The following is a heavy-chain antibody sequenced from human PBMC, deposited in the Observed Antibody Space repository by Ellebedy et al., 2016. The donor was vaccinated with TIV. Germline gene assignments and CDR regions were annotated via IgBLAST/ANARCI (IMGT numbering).Heavy chain of an antibody. CDR1: GFSIRNYY. D-gene: IGHD2-2*01. Sequence: PGGSLRLSCAASGFSIRNYYMSWIRQAPGKGLEWLAYISGNANNIQYADSVKGRFTISRDNAKNSIYLQMKNLRGDDTALYFCAREDIVVVRDGMDVWGHGTTVTVSS. J-gene: IGHJ6*02. V-gene: IGHV3-11*04. CDR3: AREDIVVVRDGMDV. CDR2: ISGNANNI.